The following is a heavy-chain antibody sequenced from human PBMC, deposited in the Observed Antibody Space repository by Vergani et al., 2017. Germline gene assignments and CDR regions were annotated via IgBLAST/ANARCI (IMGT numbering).Heavy chain of an antibody. D-gene: IGHD3-22*01. Sequence: EVHLLESGGGLVQSGGSLRLSCAASGFTFSNSAVSWVRQAPGRGLAWVSSISGPGLSTYYADPVKGRFSISRDNSQTTVFLQMNSLRADASAVYYCTKAGQYDSDNFHDSWGQGALVTVAS. J-gene: IGHJ1*01. V-gene: IGHV3-23*01. CDR3: TKAGQYDSDNFHDS. CDR2: ISGPGLST. CDR1: GFTFSNSA.